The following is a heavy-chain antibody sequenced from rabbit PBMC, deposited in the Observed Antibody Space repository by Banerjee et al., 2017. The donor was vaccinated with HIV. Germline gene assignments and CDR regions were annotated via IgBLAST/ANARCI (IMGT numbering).Heavy chain of an antibody. CDR3: ARWDYTYGYAGYAYARKYYFNL. Sequence: QSLEESGGGLVQPEGSLTLTCKASGFTLSSSDYMCWVRQAPGKGLEWIGCIVAGSSGTTYYASWAKGRFTISSDNAQNTVDLQMNSLTAADTATYFCARWDYTYGYAGYAYARKYYFNLWGPGTLVTVS. J-gene: IGHJ4*01. CDR2: IVAGSSGTT. V-gene: IGHV1S40*01. CDR1: GFTLSSSDY. D-gene: IGHD6-1*01.